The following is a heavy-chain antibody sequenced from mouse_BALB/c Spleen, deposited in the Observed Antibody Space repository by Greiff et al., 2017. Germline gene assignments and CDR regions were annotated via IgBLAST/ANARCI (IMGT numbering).Heavy chain of an antibody. CDR1: GFTFTDYY. D-gene: IGHD2-4*01. J-gene: IGHJ2*01. V-gene: IGHV7-3*02. Sequence: EVKLMESGGGLVQPGGSLRLSCATSGFTFTDYYMSWVRQPPGKALEWLGFIRNKANGYTTEYSASVKGRFTISRDNSQSILYLQMNTLRAEDSATYYCARDGYDYGGYYFDYWGQGTTLTVSS. CDR2: IRNKANGYTT. CDR3: ARDGYDYGGYYFDY.